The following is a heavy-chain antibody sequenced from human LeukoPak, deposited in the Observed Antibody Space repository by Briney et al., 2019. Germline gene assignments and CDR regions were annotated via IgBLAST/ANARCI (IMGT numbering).Heavy chain of an antibody. Sequence: ASVKVSCKASGGTFSSYAISWVRQAPGQGLEWMGGIIPIFGTANYAQKFQGRVTITADESTSTAYMELSSLRSEDTAVYYCARETGAGSSWYSRNWFDPWGQGTLVTVSS. CDR3: ARETGAGSSWYSRNWFDP. J-gene: IGHJ5*02. CDR1: GGTFSSYA. V-gene: IGHV1-69*01. CDR2: IIPIFGTA. D-gene: IGHD6-13*01.